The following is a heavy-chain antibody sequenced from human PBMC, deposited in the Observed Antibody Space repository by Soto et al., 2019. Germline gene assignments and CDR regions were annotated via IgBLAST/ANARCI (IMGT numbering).Heavy chain of an antibody. Sequence: SETLSLTCTVSGGSISSGGYYWSWIRQHPGKGLEWIGYIYYSGSTYYNPSLKSRVTISVDTSKNQFSLKLSSVTAADTAVYYCARDQSVVRGVLYGMDVWGQGTTVTVSS. D-gene: IGHD3-10*01. V-gene: IGHV4-31*03. J-gene: IGHJ6*02. CDR3: ARDQSVVRGVLYGMDV. CDR2: IYYSGST. CDR1: GGSISSGGYY.